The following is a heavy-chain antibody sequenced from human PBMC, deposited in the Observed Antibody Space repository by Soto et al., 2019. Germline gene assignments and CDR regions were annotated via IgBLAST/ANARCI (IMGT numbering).Heavy chain of an antibody. CDR3: ARDTHYDFWCGYLPYYYGMDV. J-gene: IGHJ6*02. D-gene: IGHD3-3*01. V-gene: IGHV3-33*01. CDR2: IWYDGSNK. CDR1: GFTFSSYG. Sequence: QVQLVESGGGVVQPGRSLRLSCAASGFTFSSYGMHWVRQAPGKGLEWGAVIWYDGSNKYYADSVKGRFTISRDNSKKTVYLQMNSLRAEDTAVYYCARDTHYDFWCGYLPYYYGMDVWGQGTTVTVSS.